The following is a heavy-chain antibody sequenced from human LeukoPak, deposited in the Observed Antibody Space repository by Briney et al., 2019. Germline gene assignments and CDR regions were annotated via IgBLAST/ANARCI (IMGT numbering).Heavy chain of an antibody. D-gene: IGHD2-2*01. Sequence: GGSLRLSCAASGFTVSSNYMSWVRQAPGKGLEWVSVIYSGGSTFYAHSVKGRFTISRDNSKNTLYLQMNSLRAEGTAVYYCARSPRYCSNTICFGNIYWFDSWGQGTLVTVSS. V-gene: IGHV3-66*01. CDR2: IYSGGST. CDR1: GFTVSSNY. J-gene: IGHJ5*02. CDR3: ARSPRYCSNTICFGNIYWFDS.